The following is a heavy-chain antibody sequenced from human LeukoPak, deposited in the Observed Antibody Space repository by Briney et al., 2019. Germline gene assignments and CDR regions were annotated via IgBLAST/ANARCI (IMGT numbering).Heavy chain of an antibody. CDR3: ARGGYYYGSGSYYTPFDY. D-gene: IGHD3-10*01. J-gene: IGHJ4*02. CDR2: ISYDGSNK. V-gene: IGHV3-30*04. CDR1: GFTFSSYA. Sequence: PGRSLRLSCAASGFTFSSYAMHWVRQAPGKGLEWVAVISYDGSNKYYADSVKGRFTISRDNSKNTLYLQMNSLRAEDTAVYYCARGGYYYGSGSYYTPFDYWGQGTLVTVSS.